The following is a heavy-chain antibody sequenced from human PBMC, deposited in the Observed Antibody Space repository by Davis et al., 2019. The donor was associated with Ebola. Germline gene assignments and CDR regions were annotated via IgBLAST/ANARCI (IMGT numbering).Heavy chain of an antibody. CDR3: ATDILSQPRD. CDR1: GGSISCSTYH. Sequence: PSETLSLTCTVSGGSISCSTYHWVWVRQPPGKGLEWIGSIFDTGATYYSPSLKSRVTMFVDTSKNQFSLNVYSVTAADTAIYYCATDILSQPRDWGQGTLVTVSS. V-gene: IGHV4-39*02. J-gene: IGHJ4*02. CDR2: IFDTGAT.